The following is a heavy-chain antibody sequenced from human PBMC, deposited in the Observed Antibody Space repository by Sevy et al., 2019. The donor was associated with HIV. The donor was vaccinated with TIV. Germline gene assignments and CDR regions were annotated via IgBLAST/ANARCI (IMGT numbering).Heavy chain of an antibody. D-gene: IGHD2-2*01. Sequence: GGSLRLSCAASGFTFSSYGMHWVRQAPGKGLEWVAVIWYDGSNKYYADSVKGRFTISRDNYKNTLYLQMNSLRAEDTAVYYCAREVLGVVVPAAIFDYWGQGTLVTVSS. CDR3: AREVLGVVVPAAIFDY. J-gene: IGHJ4*02. CDR2: IWYDGSNK. CDR1: GFTFSSYG. V-gene: IGHV3-33*01.